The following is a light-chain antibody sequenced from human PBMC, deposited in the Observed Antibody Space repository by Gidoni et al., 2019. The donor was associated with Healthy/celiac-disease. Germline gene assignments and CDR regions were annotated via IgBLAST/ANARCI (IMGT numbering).Light chain of an antibody. Sequence: EIVMTQSPATLSVSPGERATLSCRASQSVSSNLAWSQQKPGQAPRLLIYGASTRATGIPARFSGSGSGTEFTLTISSLQSEDFAVYYCQQYNNGWTFGQGTKVEIK. CDR2: GAS. CDR3: QQYNNGWT. J-gene: IGKJ1*01. V-gene: IGKV3-15*01. CDR1: QSVSSN.